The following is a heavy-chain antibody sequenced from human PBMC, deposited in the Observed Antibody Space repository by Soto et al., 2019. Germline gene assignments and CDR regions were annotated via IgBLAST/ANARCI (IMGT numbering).Heavy chain of an antibody. V-gene: IGHV4-30-4*01. CDR3: ASVRFCITTNGYPSNWFGP. CDR1: GGSISSGDYF. J-gene: IGHJ5*02. CDR2: IYYSGST. D-gene: IGHD3-22*01. Sequence: PSETLSLTCTVSGGSISSGDYFWSWIRQPPGKGLEWIGHIYYSGSTSYNPSLKSRVSISSDTSKKQFSMKLSSVTAADTAVYYCASVRFCITTNGYPSNWFGPWGQGTLVTVSS.